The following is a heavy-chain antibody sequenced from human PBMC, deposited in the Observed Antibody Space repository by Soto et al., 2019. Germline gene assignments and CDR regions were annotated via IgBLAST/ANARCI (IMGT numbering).Heavy chain of an antibody. CDR3: ARDRPVVVPAAIGADYYYYMDV. Sequence: GGSLRLSCAASGFTFSSYSMNWVRQAPGKGLEWVSYISSSSSTIYYADSVKGRFTISRDNAKNSLYLQMNSLRAEDTAVYYCARDRPVVVPAAIGADYYYYMDVWGKGTTVTVSS. D-gene: IGHD2-2*01. V-gene: IGHV3-48*01. CDR1: GFTFSSYS. CDR2: ISSSSSTI. J-gene: IGHJ6*03.